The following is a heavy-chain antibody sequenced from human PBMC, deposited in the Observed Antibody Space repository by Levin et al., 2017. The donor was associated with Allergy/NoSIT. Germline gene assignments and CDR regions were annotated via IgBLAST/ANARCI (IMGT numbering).Heavy chain of an antibody. V-gene: IGHV3-30*18. Sequence: GGSLRLSCAASGFIFSTYGMHWVRQAPGKGLEWVAVISNDGGLKYYGDSVKGRFAISRDNSKNTLFLQMNSLRAEDTAVYYCAKGYCSSGGSCYGFKDYWGQGTLVTVSS. CDR1: GFIFSTYG. D-gene: IGHD2-15*01. CDR3: AKGYCSSGGSCYGFKDY. J-gene: IGHJ4*02. CDR2: ISNDGGLK.